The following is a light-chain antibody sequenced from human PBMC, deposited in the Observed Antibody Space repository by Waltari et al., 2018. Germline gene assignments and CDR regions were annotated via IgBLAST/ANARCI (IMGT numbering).Light chain of an antibody. CDR1: QTISSN. Sequence: ETVMTQSPATLSVSPGERATLSCRASQTISSNLAWYQQKPGQAPPLLIYGASTRATGIPARFSGSGSGTEFTLTISSLQSEDFAVDYCQQYNNWPPGTFGPGTKVEIK. J-gene: IGKJ1*01. V-gene: IGKV3-15*01. CDR3: QQYNNWPPGT. CDR2: GAS.